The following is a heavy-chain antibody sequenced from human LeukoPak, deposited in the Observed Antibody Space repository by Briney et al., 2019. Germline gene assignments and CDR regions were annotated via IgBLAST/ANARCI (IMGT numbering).Heavy chain of an antibody. Sequence: GGSLRLSCAASGFTFCSYAMSWGPQAPGKGLEWVSGISGSGVSTYYADSVQGRFTISRDNSKSALYLQMNSLRAEDTAVYYCAKGLIAVAGTRFAGGYMDVWVKGTTVTVSS. D-gene: IGHD6-19*01. J-gene: IGHJ6*03. CDR2: ISGSGVST. CDR1: GFTFCSYA. V-gene: IGHV3-23*01. CDR3: AKGLIAVAGTRFAGGYMDV.